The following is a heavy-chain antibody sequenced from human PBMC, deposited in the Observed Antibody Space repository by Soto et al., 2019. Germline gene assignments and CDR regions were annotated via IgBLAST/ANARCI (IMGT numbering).Heavy chain of an antibody. V-gene: IGHV3-53*01. J-gene: IGHJ4*02. CDR3: ARDPPNYYDTTGFEC. D-gene: IGHD3-22*01. CDR2: IYCGGST. CDR1: ELTVSSNY. Sequence: GGSLRLLRAACELTVSSNYMRWVRHAPGEGLERVSVIYCGGSTYYADSLKGRFTISRDNSKKTVYLQMNSLRAEDTASYYCARDPPNYYDTTGFECGGQGTLVTVSS.